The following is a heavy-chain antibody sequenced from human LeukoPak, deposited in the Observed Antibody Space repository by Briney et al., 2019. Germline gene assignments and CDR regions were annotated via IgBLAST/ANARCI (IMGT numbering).Heavy chain of an antibody. CDR2: IIPTFGTA. CDR1: GGTFSSYA. D-gene: IGHD2-15*01. J-gene: IGHJ3*02. Sequence: SVKVSCKASGGTFSSYAISWVRQAPGQGLEWMGGIIPTFGTANYAQKFQGRVTITADKSTSTAYMELSSLRSEDTAVYYCARDRYCSGGSCYSTRGDAFDIWGQGTMVTVSS. V-gene: IGHV1-69*06. CDR3: ARDRYCSGGSCYSTRGDAFDI.